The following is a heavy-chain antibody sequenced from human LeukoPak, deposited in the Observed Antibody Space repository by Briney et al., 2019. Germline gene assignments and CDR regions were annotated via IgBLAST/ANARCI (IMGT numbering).Heavy chain of an antibody. J-gene: IGHJ5*02. CDR1: GFTVSNSY. V-gene: IGHV3-53*01. CDR3: AREQAYWFGP. CDR2: IYPAGTT. Sequence: PGGSLRLSCAASGFTVSNSYMTWVRQAPGKGLEWVSFIYPAGTTSYADSVKGRFTLSRDSSKNTLHLQMNRLRADDTAVYYCAREQAYWFGPWGQGSLVTVSS.